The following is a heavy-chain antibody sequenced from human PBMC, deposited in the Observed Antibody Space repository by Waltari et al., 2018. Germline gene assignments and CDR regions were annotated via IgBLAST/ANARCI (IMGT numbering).Heavy chain of an antibody. CDR1: EFTFSSYA. V-gene: IGHV3-23*01. D-gene: IGHD1-1*01. J-gene: IGHJ4*02. CDR3: AKVRTAGTVFRGFDI. Sequence: EEQLLESGGDLVQPGGSLRLSCAASEFTFSSYAITWVSQSPGKGLEWVSGSRGSGSETFYADSVKGRFTISRDNSKNTVYLQMSSLRAEDTAVYYCAKVRTAGTVFRGFDIWGRGTLVTVSS. CDR2: SRGSGSET.